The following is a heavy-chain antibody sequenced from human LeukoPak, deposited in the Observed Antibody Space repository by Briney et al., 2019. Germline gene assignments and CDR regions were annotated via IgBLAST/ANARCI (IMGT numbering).Heavy chain of an antibody. CDR3: ARDGGYSYGYAP. CDR1: GGTFSSYA. CDR2: IIPIFGTA. Sequence: ASVKVSCKASGGTFSSYAISWVRQAPGQGLEWMGGIIPIFGTANYAQKFQGRVTITADESTSTAYMELSSLRSEDTAVYYCARDGGYSYGYAPWGQGTLVTVSS. D-gene: IGHD5-18*01. J-gene: IGHJ5*02. V-gene: IGHV1-69*13.